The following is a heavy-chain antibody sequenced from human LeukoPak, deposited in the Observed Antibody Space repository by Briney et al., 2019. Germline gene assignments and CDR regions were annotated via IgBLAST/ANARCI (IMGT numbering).Heavy chain of an antibody. CDR2: MNPNSGNT. Sequence: ASVKVSCKASGYTFTSYDINWVRQATGQGLEWMGWMNPNSGNTGYAQKLQGRVTMTTDTSTSTAYMELRSLRSDDTAVYYCARDRAAVAGRGAFDIWGQGTMVTVSS. D-gene: IGHD6-19*01. V-gene: IGHV1-8*01. CDR3: ARDRAAVAGRGAFDI. J-gene: IGHJ3*02. CDR1: GYTFTSYD.